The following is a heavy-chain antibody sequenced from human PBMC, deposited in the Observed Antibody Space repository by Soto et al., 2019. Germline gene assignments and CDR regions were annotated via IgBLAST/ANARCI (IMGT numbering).Heavy chain of an antibody. CDR1: GFTFSSYS. J-gene: IGHJ6*02. CDR2: ISSSSSYI. Sequence: GGSLRLSCAASGFTFSSYSMDWVRQAPGKGLEWVSSISSSSSYIYYADSVKGRFTISRDNAKNSLYLQMNSLRAEDTAVYYCARDPSQVTYRMDVWGQGTTVTVSS. CDR3: ARDPSQVTYRMDV. D-gene: IGHD4-4*01. V-gene: IGHV3-21*01.